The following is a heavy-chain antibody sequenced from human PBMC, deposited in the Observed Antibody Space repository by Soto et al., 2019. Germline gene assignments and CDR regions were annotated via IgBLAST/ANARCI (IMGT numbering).Heavy chain of an antibody. V-gene: IGHV4-39*01. J-gene: IGHJ4*02. D-gene: IGHD6-13*01. CDR2: IYYSGST. Sequence: QLLESGPGLVKPSETLSLTCTVSGGSISSSSYYWGWIRQPPGKGLEWIGTIYYSGSTYYNPSLKSRVTISVDTSKNQFSLKLSSVTAADTAVYYCARQVGSSWPRLDYWGQGTLVTVSS. CDR1: GGSISSSSYY. CDR3: ARQVGSSWPRLDY.